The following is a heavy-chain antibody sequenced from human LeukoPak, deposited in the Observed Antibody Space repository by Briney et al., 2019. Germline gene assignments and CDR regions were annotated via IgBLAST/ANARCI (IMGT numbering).Heavy chain of an antibody. CDR1: GGSISSYY. J-gene: IGHJ4*02. V-gene: IGHV4-59*01. Sequence: PSETLSLTWTVSGGSISSYYWSWIRQPPGKGLEWIGYIYYSGSTNYNPSLKSRVTISVDTSKNQFSLKLSSVTAADTAVYYCARVARIAAAGREYYFDYWGQGTLVTVSS. D-gene: IGHD6-13*01. CDR2: IYYSGST. CDR3: ARVARIAAAGREYYFDY.